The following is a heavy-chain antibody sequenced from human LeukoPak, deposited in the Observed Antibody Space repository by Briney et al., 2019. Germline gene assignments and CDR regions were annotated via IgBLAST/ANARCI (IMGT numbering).Heavy chain of an antibody. D-gene: IGHD2-15*01. Sequence: PSETLSLTCTVSGGSISSGGYYWSWIRQPPGKGLEWIGEINHSGSTNYNPSLKSRVTISVDTSKNQFSLKLSSVTAADTAVYYCARVRGYCSGGSCYRKRNWFDPWGQGTLVTVSS. V-gene: IGHV4-39*07. CDR2: INHSGST. CDR1: GGSISSGGYY. CDR3: ARVRGYCSGGSCYRKRNWFDP. J-gene: IGHJ5*02.